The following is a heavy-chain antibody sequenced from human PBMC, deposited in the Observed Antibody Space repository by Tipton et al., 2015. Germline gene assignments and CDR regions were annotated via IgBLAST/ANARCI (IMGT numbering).Heavy chain of an antibody. CDR1: GDSISSGSYY. V-gene: IGHV4-39*07. CDR2: IYYSGST. Sequence: TLSLTCTVSGDSISSGSYYWGWIRQPPGKGLEWIGSIYYSGSTYYNPSLKSRVTISVDTSKNQFSLKLSSVTAADTALYYCARGPWKTFDYWGQGTLVTVSS. D-gene: IGHD1-1*01. CDR3: ARGPWKTFDY. J-gene: IGHJ4*02.